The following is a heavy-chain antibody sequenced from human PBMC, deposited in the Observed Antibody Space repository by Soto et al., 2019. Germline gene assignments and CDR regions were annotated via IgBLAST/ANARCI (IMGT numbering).Heavy chain of an antibody. D-gene: IGHD2-2*01. J-gene: IGHJ6*03. Sequence: GGSLRLSCAASGFTFSSYAMSWVRQAPGKGLEWVSAISGSGGSTYYADSVKGRFTISRDNSKNTLYLQMNSLRAEDTAVYYCAKQLGYCSSTSCERIPPTPMDVWGKGTTVTVSS. CDR2: ISGSGGST. CDR3: AKQLGYCSSTSCERIPPTPMDV. CDR1: GFTFSSYA. V-gene: IGHV3-23*01.